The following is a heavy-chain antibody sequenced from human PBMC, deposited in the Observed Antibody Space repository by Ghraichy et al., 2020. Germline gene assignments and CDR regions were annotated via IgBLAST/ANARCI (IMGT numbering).Heavy chain of an antibody. D-gene: IGHD4-17*01. J-gene: IGHJ3*01. CDR1: GGTFSSYA. CDR3: ASRRDTVNTSGAFDF. Sequence: SVKVSCKASGGTFSSYAISWVRQAPGQGLEWMGRIIPILGIANYAQKFQGRVTITADKSTSTAYMELSSLRSEDTAVYYCASRRDTVNTSGAFDFWGQGTMATASP. V-gene: IGHV1-69*04. CDR2: IIPILGIA.